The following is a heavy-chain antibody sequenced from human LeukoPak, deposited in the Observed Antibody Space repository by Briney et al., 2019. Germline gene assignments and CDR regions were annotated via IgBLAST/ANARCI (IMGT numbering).Heavy chain of an antibody. CDR3: AKDLHELGFDY. V-gene: IGHV3-30*18. CDR2: ISYDGSNK. CDR1: GFTFSSYG. Sequence: GGSLRLSCAASGFTFSSYGMHWVRQAPGKGLEWVAVISYDGSNKYYADSVKGRFTISRDNSKNTLYLQMNSLRAEDTAVYYCAKDLHELGFDYWGQGTLVTVSS. D-gene: IGHD1-7*01. J-gene: IGHJ4*02.